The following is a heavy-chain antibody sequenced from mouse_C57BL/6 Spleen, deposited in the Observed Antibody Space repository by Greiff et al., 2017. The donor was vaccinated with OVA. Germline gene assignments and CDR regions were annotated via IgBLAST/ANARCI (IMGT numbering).Heavy chain of an antibody. D-gene: IGHD4-1*02. CDR1: GFTFSDYY. CDR3: ARRATGTTRAMDY. Sequence: EVKLMESGGGLVQPGGSLKLSCAASGFTFSDYYMYWVRQTPEKRLEWVAYISNGGGSTYYPDTVKGRFTISRDNAKNTLYLQMSRLKSEDTAMYYCARRATGTTRAMDYWGQGTSVTVSS. CDR2: ISNGGGST. V-gene: IGHV5-12*01. J-gene: IGHJ4*01.